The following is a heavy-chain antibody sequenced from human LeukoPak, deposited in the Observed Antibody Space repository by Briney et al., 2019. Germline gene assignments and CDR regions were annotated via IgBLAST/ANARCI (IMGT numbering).Heavy chain of an antibody. D-gene: IGHD3-10*01. J-gene: IGHJ4*02. CDR1: GFTFTTYW. CDR2: IKQDGTEK. Sequence: GGSLRLSCAASGFTFTTYWMSWVRQAPGKGLEWAANIKQDGTEKYYVDSVKGRFTISRDNAKNSLYLQMNSLRVEDTAVYYCAKVAKYYYGSETYYFFEHWGQGTPVTASS. CDR3: AKVAKYYYGSETYYFFEH. V-gene: IGHV3-7*01.